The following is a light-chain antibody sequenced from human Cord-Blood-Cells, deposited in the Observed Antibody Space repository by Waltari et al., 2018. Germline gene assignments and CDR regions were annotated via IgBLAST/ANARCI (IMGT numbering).Light chain of an antibody. Sequence: QSALTQPASVSGSPGQSITISCTGTRSDVGSYNLFSWYQQHPGKAPNLMIYEGSKRPSGVSNRFSGSKSGNTASLTISGLQAEDEADYYCCSYAGSSRVFGGGTKLTVL. CDR1: RSDVGSYNL. V-gene: IGLV2-23*01. CDR3: CSYAGSSRV. J-gene: IGLJ3*02. CDR2: EGS.